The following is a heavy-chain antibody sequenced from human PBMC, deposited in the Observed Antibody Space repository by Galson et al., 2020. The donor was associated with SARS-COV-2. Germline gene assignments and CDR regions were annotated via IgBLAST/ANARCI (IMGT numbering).Heavy chain of an antibody. V-gene: IGHV1-2*04. CDR3: ARQSRAGVVPAAKRSFVPPFDY. Sequence: ASVKVSCKASGYTFTGYYMHWVRQAPGQGLEWMGWINPNSGGTNYAQKFQGWVTMTRDTSISTAYMELSRLRSDDTAVYYCARQSRAGVVPAAKRSFVPPFDYWGQGTLVTVSS. J-gene: IGHJ4*02. CDR2: INPNSGGT. CDR1: GYTFTGYY. D-gene: IGHD2-2*01.